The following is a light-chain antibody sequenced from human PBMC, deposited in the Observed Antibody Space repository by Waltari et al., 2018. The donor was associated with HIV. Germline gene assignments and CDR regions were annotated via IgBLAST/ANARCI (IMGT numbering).Light chain of an antibody. CDR3: ATWDDSLNAWV. CDR2: SSN. V-gene: IGLV1-44*01. J-gene: IGLJ3*02. Sequence: QSVVTQPPSVSGTPGQTVTISCSGSTSNIGTNRVSWYQHLPGTAPKLRMFSSNERPSGVPDRFSGSKSGTSASLAISGLQSEDEADYYCATWDDSLNAWVFGGGTKLTVL. CDR1: TSNIGTNR.